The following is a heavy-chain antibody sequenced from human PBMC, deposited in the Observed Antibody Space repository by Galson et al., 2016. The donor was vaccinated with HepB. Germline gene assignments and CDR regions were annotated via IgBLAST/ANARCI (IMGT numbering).Heavy chain of an antibody. CDR3: ARTLLARGVNWFDP. D-gene: IGHD2-8*02. Sequence: PALVTPTQTLTLTCTFSGFSLSTSGMRVSWIRQTPGKALEWLARIDWDDDKFYSTSLKTRLTISKDTSKNQVVLRMTNMDPVDTATYYCARTLLARGVNWFDPWGQGTLVTVSS. J-gene: IGHJ5*02. CDR2: IDWDDDK. V-gene: IGHV2-70*04. CDR1: GFSLSTSGMR.